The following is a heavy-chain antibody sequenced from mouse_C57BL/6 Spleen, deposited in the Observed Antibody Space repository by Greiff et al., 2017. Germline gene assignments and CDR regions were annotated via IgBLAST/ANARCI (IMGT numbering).Heavy chain of an antibody. CDR2: IDPSDSET. CDR1: GYTFTSYW. J-gene: IGHJ3*01. CDR3: ARRTGGKFAWFAY. V-gene: IGHV1-52*01. Sequence: QVQLKQPGAELVRPGSSVKLSCKASGYTFTSYWMHWVKQRPIQGLEWIGNIDPSDSETHYNQKFKDKATLTVDKSSSTAYMQLSSLTSEDSAVYYCARRTGGKFAWFAYWGQGTLVTVSA.